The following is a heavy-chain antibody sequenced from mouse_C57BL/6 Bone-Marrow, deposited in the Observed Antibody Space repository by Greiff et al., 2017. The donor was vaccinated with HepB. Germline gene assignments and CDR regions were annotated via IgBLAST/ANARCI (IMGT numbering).Heavy chain of an antibody. CDR1: GFTFSSYG. CDR2: ISSGGSYT. V-gene: IGHV5-6*01. J-gene: IGHJ2*01. CDR3: ARRGFDY. Sequence: EVQLVESGGDLVKPGGSLKLSCAASGFTFSSYGMSWVRQTPDKRLEWVATISSGGSYTYYPDSVKGRFTISRDNAKNTLYLQMSSLKSEDTAMYYCARRGFDYWGQGTTLTVSS.